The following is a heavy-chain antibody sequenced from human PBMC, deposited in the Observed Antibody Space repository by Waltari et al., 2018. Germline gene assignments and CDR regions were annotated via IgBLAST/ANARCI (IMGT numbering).Heavy chain of an antibody. V-gene: IGHV3-73*01. J-gene: IGHJ3*02. CDR1: GFTFSGSA. D-gene: IGHD6-13*01. Sequence: EVQLVESGGGLVQPGGSLKLSCAASGFTFSGSAMHWVRQASGKGLEWVGRIRSKANSYATAYAASVKGRFTISRDDSKNTAYLQMNSLKTEDTVVYYCTRQAAAGAFDIWGQGTMVTVSS. CDR2: IRSKANSYAT. CDR3: TRQAAAGAFDI.